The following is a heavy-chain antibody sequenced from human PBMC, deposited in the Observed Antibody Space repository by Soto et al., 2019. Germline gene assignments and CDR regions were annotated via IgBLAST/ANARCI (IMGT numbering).Heavy chain of an antibody. CDR1: GFTFIPYA. V-gene: IGHV3-23*01. CDR2: ISGTGGST. J-gene: IGHJ6*02. D-gene: IGHD6-19*01. Sequence: EVQLLESGGGLVQPGGSLRLSCAASGFTFIPYAMNWFRQAPGKGLEWVSAISGTGGSTYYADSVKGRFTIARDNSKTALYLQMNSRRAEDRAVYYCANDLSQYSSGWYSSSTPLYGMAVWGQGTTVTVSS. CDR3: ANDLSQYSSGWYSSSTPLYGMAV.